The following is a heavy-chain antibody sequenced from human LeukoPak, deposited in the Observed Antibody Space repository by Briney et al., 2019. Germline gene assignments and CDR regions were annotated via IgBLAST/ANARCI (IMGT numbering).Heavy chain of an antibody. D-gene: IGHD3-3*01. CDR1: DGALSGYY. Sequence: SETLSLTCTVDDGALSGYYWSWIRQSPGKGLEWIGYIYYSGSTNYNPSLKSRVTISVDTSKNQFSLKLSSVTAADTAVYYCARASYYDFWSGLYYYYYMDVWGKGTTVTVSS. CDR3: ARASYYDFWSGLYYYYYMDV. J-gene: IGHJ6*03. V-gene: IGHV4-59*01. CDR2: IYYSGST.